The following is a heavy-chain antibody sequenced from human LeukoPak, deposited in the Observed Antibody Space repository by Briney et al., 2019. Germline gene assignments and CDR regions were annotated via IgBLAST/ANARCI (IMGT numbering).Heavy chain of an antibody. CDR1: GYTFTSYG. V-gene: IGHV1-18*01. J-gene: IGHJ4*02. CDR2: ISAYNGNT. D-gene: IGHD5-18*01. Sequence: ASVKVPCKASGYTFTSYGISWVRQAPGQGLEWMGWISAYNGNTNCAQKLQGRVTMTTDTSTSTAYMELRSLRSDDTAVYYCARGLGKYSYGPFDYWGQGTLVTVSS. CDR3: ARGLGKYSYGPFDY.